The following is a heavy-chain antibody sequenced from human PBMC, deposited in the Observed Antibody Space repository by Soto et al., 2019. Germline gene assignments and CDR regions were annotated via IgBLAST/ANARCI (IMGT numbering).Heavy chain of an antibody. CDR1: GGSITNYY. J-gene: IGHJ6*02. CDR3: ARHGFGPLHGLVDV. V-gene: IGHV4-59*08. Sequence: QVQLQESGPGLVKPSETLSLTCTVSGGSITNYYCSWFRQPPGKGLEWIGYIQYNGYSAYNLSLKRRVTMSTNTSKPQFSLMVESVTATDTAVYYCARHGFGPLHGLVDVWGQGTTVIVSS. CDR2: IQYNGYS. D-gene: IGHD3-10*01.